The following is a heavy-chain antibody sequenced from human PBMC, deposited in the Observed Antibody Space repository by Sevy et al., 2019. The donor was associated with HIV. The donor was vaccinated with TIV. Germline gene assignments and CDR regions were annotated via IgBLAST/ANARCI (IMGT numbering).Heavy chain of an antibody. CDR1: GGTFSSYA. V-gene: IGHV1-69*13. CDR3: ARERAYDYVWGSYRPNWFDP. J-gene: IGHJ5*02. D-gene: IGHD3-16*02. CDR2: IIPIFGTA. Sequence: ASVKVSCKASGGTFSSYAISWVRQAPGQGLEWMGGIIPIFGTANYAQKFQGRVTITADESTSTAHMELSSLRSEDTAVYYCARERAYDYVWGSYRPNWFDPWGQGTLVTVSS.